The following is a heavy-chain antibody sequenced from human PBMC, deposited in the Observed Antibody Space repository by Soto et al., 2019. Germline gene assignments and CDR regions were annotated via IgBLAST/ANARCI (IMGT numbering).Heavy chain of an antibody. CDR1: GFTFSLYA. J-gene: IGHJ4*02. CDR3: AKLPQYEALTGYLNYFDY. D-gene: IGHD3-9*01. Sequence: PGGSLRLSCAVSGFTFSLYAMSWVRQAQGKGLEWVSAISGSGASTYYADSVKGRFTISRDNSKNTLHLRMNNLRAEDTAVYFCAKLPQYEALTGYLNYFDYWGQGTLVTVSS. CDR2: ISGSGAST. V-gene: IGHV3-23*01.